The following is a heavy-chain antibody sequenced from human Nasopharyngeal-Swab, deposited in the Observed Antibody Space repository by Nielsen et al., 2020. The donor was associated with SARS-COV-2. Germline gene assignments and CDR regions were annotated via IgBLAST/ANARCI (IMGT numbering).Heavy chain of an antibody. V-gene: IGHV1-24*01. J-gene: IGHJ6*02. CDR3: ATGIAVAGTPDNYYYYYGMDV. Sequence: ASVNVSCKVSGYTLTELSMHWVRQAPGKGLEWMGGFDPEDGETIYAQKFQGRVTMTEDTSTDTAYMELSSLRSEDTAVYYCATGIAVAGTPDNYYYYYGMDVWGQGTTVTVSS. D-gene: IGHD6-19*01. CDR1: GYTLTELS. CDR2: FDPEDGET.